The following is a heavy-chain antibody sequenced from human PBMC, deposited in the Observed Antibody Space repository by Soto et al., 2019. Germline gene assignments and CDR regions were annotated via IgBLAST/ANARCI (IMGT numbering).Heavy chain of an antibody. CDR1: GGSFSGYY. CDR3: ARGQRRDRRSAIDL. CDR2: INHSGST. V-gene: IGHV4-34*01. Sequence: QVQLQQWGAGLLKPSETLSLTCAVYGGSFSGYYWSWIRQPPGKGLEWIGEINHSGSTNYNPSLKGRVPQSVGQSKDQFSLKLSSVAGAGPAVDLWARGQRRDRRSAIDLWGQGTPVPGS. D-gene: IGHD2-15*01. J-gene: IGHJ6*01.